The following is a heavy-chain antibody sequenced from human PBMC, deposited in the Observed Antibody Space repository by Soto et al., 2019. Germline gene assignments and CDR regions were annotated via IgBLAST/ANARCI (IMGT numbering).Heavy chain of an antibody. CDR1: GGSISSYY. D-gene: IGHD1-26*01. Sequence: SETLSLTCTVSGGSISSYYWSWIRQPPGKGLEWIGCIYYSGSTNYNPSLKSRATISVDTSKSQFSLKLSSVTAADTAVYYCATLYSGTYGMDVWGQGTTVTVSS. J-gene: IGHJ6*02. CDR2: IYYSGST. CDR3: ATLYSGTYGMDV. V-gene: IGHV4-59*01.